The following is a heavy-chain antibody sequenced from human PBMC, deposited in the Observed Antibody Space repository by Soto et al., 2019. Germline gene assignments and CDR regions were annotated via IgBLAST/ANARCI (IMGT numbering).Heavy chain of an antibody. V-gene: IGHV3-33*01. J-gene: IGHJ3*02. CDR1: GFTFSSDG. Sequence: QVQLVESGGGVVQPGRSLRLSCAASGFTFSSDGMHWVRQAPGKGLEWVAVIWYDGSNKYYADSVKGRFTISRDNSKNTLYLQMNSLRAEDTAVYYCARWSLDTVTTAFDIWGQGTMVTVSS. CDR2: IWYDGSNK. CDR3: ARWSLDTVTTAFDI. D-gene: IGHD4-17*01.